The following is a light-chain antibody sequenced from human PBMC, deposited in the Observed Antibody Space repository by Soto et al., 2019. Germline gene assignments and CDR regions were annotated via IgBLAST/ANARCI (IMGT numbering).Light chain of an antibody. Sequence: EIVLTQSPGTLSLSAGERVTLSCRASQTVNSVYLAWYQQKPGQPPRLLIYGASSRAAGIPDRFSGSGSGTDFTLTISRLEPEDFAVYYCQQLGTSQWTSGQGTKVESK. CDR3: QQLGTSQWT. CDR1: QTVNSVY. V-gene: IGKV3-20*01. J-gene: IGKJ1*01. CDR2: GAS.